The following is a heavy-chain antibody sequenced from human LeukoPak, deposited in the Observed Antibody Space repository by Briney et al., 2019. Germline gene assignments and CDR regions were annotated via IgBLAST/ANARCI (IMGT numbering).Heavy chain of an antibody. CDR1: GFTVSNNY. CDR2: IYSGGST. Sequence: GGSLRLSCAASGFTVSNNYMNWVRQAPGKGLEWVSLIYSGGSTHYADSVKGRFTISRDSSRNTLYLQMNSLRVEDTAVYYCARDPLAVAINTYGWGQGTLVTVSS. D-gene: IGHD6-13*01. J-gene: IGHJ4*02. CDR3: ARDPLAVAINTYG. V-gene: IGHV3-66*01.